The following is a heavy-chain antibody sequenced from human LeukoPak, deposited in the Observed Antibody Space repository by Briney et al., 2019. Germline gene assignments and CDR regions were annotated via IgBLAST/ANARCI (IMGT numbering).Heavy chain of an antibody. CDR2: ISGSGGST. Sequence: GGSPRLSCAASGFTFSSYAMSWVRQTPGKGLEWVSAISGSGGSTYYADSVKGRFTISRDKSKNTLYLQMNSLRAEDTAVYYCTKVRRDYYYYGMDVWGQGTTVTVSS. J-gene: IGHJ6*02. CDR3: TKVRRDYYYYGMDV. V-gene: IGHV3-23*01. CDR1: GFTFSSYA.